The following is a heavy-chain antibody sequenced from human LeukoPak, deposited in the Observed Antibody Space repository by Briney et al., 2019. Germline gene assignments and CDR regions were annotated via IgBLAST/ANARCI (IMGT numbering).Heavy chain of an antibody. CDR1: GGSISSGDYY. Sequence: SETLSLTCTVSGGSISSGDYYWSWIRQPPGKGLEWIGYIYYSGSTYYNPSLKSRVTISVDTYKNQFSLKLSSVTAADTAVYYCASTMATIPFSAFDIWGQGTMVTGSS. V-gene: IGHV4-30-4*08. D-gene: IGHD5-24*01. CDR2: IYYSGST. CDR3: ASTMATIPFSAFDI. J-gene: IGHJ3*02.